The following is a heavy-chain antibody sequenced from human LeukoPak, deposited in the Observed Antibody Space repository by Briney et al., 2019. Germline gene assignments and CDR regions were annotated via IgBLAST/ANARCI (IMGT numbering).Heavy chain of an antibody. V-gene: IGHV3-33*08. CDR1: GFTFSSYG. CDR2: IWYDGSNK. CDR3: ARMTGGDWAYYYGMDV. J-gene: IGHJ6*02. D-gene: IGHD2-21*02. Sequence: PGRSLRLSCAASGFTFSSYGMHWVRQAPGKGLEWVAVIWYDGSNKYYADSVKGRFTISRDNSKNTLYLQMNSLRAEDTAVYYCARMTGGDWAYYYGMDVWGQGTTVTVSS.